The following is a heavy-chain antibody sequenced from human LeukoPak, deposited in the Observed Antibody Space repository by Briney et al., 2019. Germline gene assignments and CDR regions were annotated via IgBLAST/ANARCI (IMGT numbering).Heavy chain of an antibody. D-gene: IGHD3-16*01. V-gene: IGHV3-74*01. CDR3: ATMGDEGMIQH. J-gene: IGHJ1*01. Sequence: GGSLRLSCAASGFSFSRYWMHWVRQAPGKGLVWVSRISDEGSHTFYADSVKGRFTISRDNAKNSLYLQMNSLRAEDTAVYYCATMGDEGMIQHWGQGTLVTVSS. CDR2: ISDEGSHT. CDR1: GFSFSRYW.